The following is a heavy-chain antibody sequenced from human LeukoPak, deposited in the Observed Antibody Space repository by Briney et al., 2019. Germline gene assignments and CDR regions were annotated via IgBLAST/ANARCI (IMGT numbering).Heavy chain of an antibody. CDR1: GGSISSYY. V-gene: IGHV4-59*08. J-gene: IGHJ4*02. CDR2: IYYSGST. CDR3: ARHLRWDFDY. Sequence: PSETLSLTCTVSGGSISSYYWSWIRQPPGKGLEWIGYIYYSGSTNYNPSLKSRVTISVDTSKNQFSLKLSSVTAADTAVYYCARHLRWDFDYWGQGTLVTVSS. D-gene: IGHD4-23*01.